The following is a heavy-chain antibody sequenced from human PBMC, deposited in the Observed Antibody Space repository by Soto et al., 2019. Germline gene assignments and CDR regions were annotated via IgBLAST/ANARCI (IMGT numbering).Heavy chain of an antibody. D-gene: IGHD6-19*01. CDR3: AKDRDSGSDWYFEL. Sequence: QVQLVESGGGVVQPGRSLRLSCAASGFTFSSYGMHWVRQAPGKGLEWVAVISYDGSNKYYADSVKGRFTISRDNSKKTLYLQMNSLRAEDTAVYYCAKDRDSGSDWYFELWGRGTLVTVSS. CDR2: ISYDGSNK. V-gene: IGHV3-30*18. J-gene: IGHJ2*01. CDR1: GFTFSSYG.